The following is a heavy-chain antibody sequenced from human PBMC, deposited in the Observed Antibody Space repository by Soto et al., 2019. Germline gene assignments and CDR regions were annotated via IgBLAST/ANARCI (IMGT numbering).Heavy chain of an antibody. Sequence: ASVKVSCKVSGDTLAEISMHWVRQAPGKGLEWMGGFDPEDGETIYAQKFQGRVTVTEDTSTDTAYMELSSLRSEETAVSYCATVVVPVTQRDPPVFDYWGQGTLVTVSS. CDR2: FDPEDGET. CDR1: GDTLAEIS. J-gene: IGHJ4*02. CDR3: ATVVVPVTQRDPPVFDY. V-gene: IGHV1-24*01. D-gene: IGHD2-15*01.